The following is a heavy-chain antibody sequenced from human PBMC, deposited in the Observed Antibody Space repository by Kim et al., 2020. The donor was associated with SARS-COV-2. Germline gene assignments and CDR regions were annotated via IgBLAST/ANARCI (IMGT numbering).Heavy chain of an antibody. CDR2: IKQDGSEK. D-gene: IGHD2-2*01. CDR1: GFTFSSYW. V-gene: IGHV3-7*01. Sequence: GGSLRLSCAASGFTFSSYWMSWVRQAPGKGLEWVANIKQDGSEKYYVDSVKGRFTISRDNAKNSLYLQMNSLRAEDTAVYYCAREVVPAAIGIFPNWFDPWGQGTLVTVSS. CDR3: AREVVPAAIGIFPNWFDP. J-gene: IGHJ5*02.